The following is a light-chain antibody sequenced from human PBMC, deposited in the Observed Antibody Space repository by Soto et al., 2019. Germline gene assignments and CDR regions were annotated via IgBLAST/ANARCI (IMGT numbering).Light chain of an antibody. CDR2: EVS. CDR1: SSDVGAHNF. J-gene: IGLJ1*01. CDR3: NSYTNTAARV. Sequence: QSVLTQPASVSGSPGQSITISCTGTSSDVGAHNFVSWYQQHPGKAPKLMIYEVSNRPSGVSDRFSGSKSGNTASLTISGLQAEDEADYYSNSYTNTAARVFGTGTKVTVL. V-gene: IGLV2-14*01.